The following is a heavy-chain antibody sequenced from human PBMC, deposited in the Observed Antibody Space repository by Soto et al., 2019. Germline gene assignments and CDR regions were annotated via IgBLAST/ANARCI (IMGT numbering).Heavy chain of an antibody. CDR3: ATDRTTYYYDSSGSNAFDI. CDR2: ISYDGSNK. V-gene: IGHV3-30-3*01. J-gene: IGHJ3*02. Sequence: SLRLSCAASGFTFSSYAIHWVRQAPGKGLEWVAVISYDGSNKYYADSVKDRFTISRDNSKNTLYLQMNSLRPEDTAVYYCATDRTTYYYDSSGSNAFDIWGQGTMVTVSS. CDR1: GFTFSSYA. D-gene: IGHD3-22*01.